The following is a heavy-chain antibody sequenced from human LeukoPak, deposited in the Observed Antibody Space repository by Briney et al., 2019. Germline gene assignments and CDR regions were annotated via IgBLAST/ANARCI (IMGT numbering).Heavy chain of an antibody. CDR2: ISSSCSTI. Sequence: PGGSLRLSCAASGFTFNNAWMSWIRQAPGKGLEWVSYISSSCSTIYYADPVKVRFTISRDNAKNSLYLQMNSLRAEDTAVYYCARESYSSSWLRAYSFDYWGQGTLVTVSS. CDR3: ARESYSSSWLRAYSFDY. CDR1: GFTFNNAW. J-gene: IGHJ4*02. V-gene: IGHV3-11*01. D-gene: IGHD6-13*01.